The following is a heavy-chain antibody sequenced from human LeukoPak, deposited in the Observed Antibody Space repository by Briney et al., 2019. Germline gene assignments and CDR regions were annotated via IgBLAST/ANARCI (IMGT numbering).Heavy chain of an antibody. V-gene: IGHV3-23*01. Sequence: GGSLRLSCAASGXTVSSNYMSWVRQAPGKGLEWVSTISGSGSITYYADSVRGRLIISRDNSKNTLSLQMNSLRAEDTAVYYCAEGGGSTHFDYWGQGTLVTVSS. CDR1: GXTVSSNY. J-gene: IGHJ4*02. CDR2: ISGSGSIT. CDR3: AEGGGSTHFDY. D-gene: IGHD3-16*01.